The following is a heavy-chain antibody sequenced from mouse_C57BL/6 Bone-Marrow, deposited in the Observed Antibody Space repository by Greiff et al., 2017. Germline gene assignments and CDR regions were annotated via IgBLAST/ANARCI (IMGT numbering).Heavy chain of an antibody. CDR1: GFTFSSYA. V-gene: IGHV5-9-1*02. D-gene: IGHD2-5*01. J-gene: IGHJ3*01. CDR3: TREGYYSNYVWFAY. Sequence: EVHLVESGEGLVKPGGSLKLSCAASGFTFSSYAMSWVRQTPEKRLEWVAYISSGGDYIYYADTVKGRFTISRDNARNTLYLQMSSLKSEDTAMYYCTREGYYSNYVWFAYWGQGTLVTVSA. CDR2: ISSGGDYI.